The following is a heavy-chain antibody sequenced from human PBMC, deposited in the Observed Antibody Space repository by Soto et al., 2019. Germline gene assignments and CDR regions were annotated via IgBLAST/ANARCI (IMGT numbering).Heavy chain of an antibody. CDR2: MAYTGNT. J-gene: IGHJ4*02. V-gene: IGHV4-59*01. CDR3: ASADTTIVPLAQ. CDR1: GGSTSGYF. Sequence: SLTCTVSGGSTSGYFWNWIRQPPGKGLEWIGYMAYTGNTNYNPSLTSRVSISVDTSKNQFSLNLNSVTAADTSVYYCASADTTIVPLAQWGQGTLVTVSS. D-gene: IGHD3-10*01.